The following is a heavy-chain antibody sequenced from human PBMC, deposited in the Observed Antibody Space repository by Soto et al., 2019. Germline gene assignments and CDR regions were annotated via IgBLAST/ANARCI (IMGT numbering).Heavy chain of an antibody. D-gene: IGHD2-2*01. V-gene: IGHV4-34*01. CDR1: GGSFSGYY. J-gene: IGHJ4*02. CDR3: ARESGCSSTSCYQGDDD. CDR2: INHSGST. Sequence: SETLSLTCAVYGGSFSGYYWSWIRQPPGKGLEWIGEINHSGSTNYNPSLKSRVTISVDTSKNQFSLKLSSVTAADTAVYYCARESGCSSTSCYQGDDDWGKGTLVTVSS.